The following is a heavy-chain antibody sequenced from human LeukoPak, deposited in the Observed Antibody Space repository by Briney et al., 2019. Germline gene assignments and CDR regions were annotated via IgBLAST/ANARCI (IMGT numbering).Heavy chain of an antibody. J-gene: IGHJ4*02. V-gene: IGHV3-7*01. CDR3: AREGVTMIVVVDY. Sequence: PGGSLRLSCAASGFTFSSYWMSWVRQAPGKGLEWVANIKQDGSEKYYVDSVKGRFTISRDNAKNSLYLQMNSLRAEDTAVYYCAREGVTMIVVVDYWGQGTLVTVSS. D-gene: IGHD3-22*01. CDR1: GFTFSSYW. CDR2: IKQDGSEK.